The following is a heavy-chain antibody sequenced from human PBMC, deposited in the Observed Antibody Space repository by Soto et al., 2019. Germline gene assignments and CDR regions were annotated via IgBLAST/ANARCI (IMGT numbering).Heavy chain of an antibody. D-gene: IGHD4-17*01. CDR1: GYTFISYG. Sequence: QVQLVQSGAEVKKPGASVKVSCKASGYTFISYGITWVRQAPGQGLEYMGWISVYNGNTNYAQKFQGRVTMTTDTSTSTAYMELRSLRSDDTAVYYCARSYGDTGYFDLWGRGTLVTVSS. J-gene: IGHJ2*01. CDR2: ISVYNGNT. CDR3: ARSYGDTGYFDL. V-gene: IGHV1-18*01.